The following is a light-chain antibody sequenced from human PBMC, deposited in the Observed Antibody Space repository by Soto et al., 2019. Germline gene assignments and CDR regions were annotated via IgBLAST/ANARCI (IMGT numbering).Light chain of an antibody. J-gene: IGLJ1*01. CDR1: SSDVGGHNY. CDR2: EVT. CDR3: SSSAGSSNV. Sequence: LTQPASVSGSPGQSITVSCTGTSSDVGGHNYVSWFQQHPGQAPKLLIYEVTTRPSGVSTRFSGSKSGNTASLTISGLKAEDQAAYYCSSSAGSSNVFGTGTKVTV. V-gene: IGLV2-14*01.